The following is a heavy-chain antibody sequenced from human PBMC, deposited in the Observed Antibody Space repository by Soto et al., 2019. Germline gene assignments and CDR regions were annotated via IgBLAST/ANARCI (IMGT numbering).Heavy chain of an antibody. J-gene: IGHJ5*02. V-gene: IGHV1-3*01. D-gene: IGHD4-17*01. CDR3: ASSGDYVRGGFDP. CDR2: INAGNGNT. CDR1: GYTFPGYY. Sequence: ASVQVSCKASGYTFPGYYMHWVRQAPGQRLEWMGWINAGNGNTKYSQKFQGRVTITRDTSASTAYMELSSLRSEDTAVYYCASSGDYVRGGFDPWGQGTLVTVSS.